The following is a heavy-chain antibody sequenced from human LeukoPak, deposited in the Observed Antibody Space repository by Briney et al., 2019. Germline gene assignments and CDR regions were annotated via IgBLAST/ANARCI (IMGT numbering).Heavy chain of an antibody. CDR3: ARRTYWSGYSSFDY. D-gene: IGHD3-3*01. Sequence: GGSLRLSCAATGFTFSNYWMSWVRQAPGKGLEWVANIRPDGSEKYYVDSVKGRFTIPRDNAKNSLYLQMNSLRAEDTAVYYCARRTYWSGYSSFDYWGQGTLVTVSS. V-gene: IGHV3-7*05. J-gene: IGHJ4*02. CDR2: IRPDGSEK. CDR1: GFTFSNYW.